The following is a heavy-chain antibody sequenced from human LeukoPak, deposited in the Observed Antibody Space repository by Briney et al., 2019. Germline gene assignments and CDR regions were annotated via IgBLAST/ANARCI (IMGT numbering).Heavy chain of an antibody. CDR3: ARDLGSPWEVVSGMRAAEVYYYGMDV. V-gene: IGHV1-18*04. CDR1: GYTFTSYG. CDR2: ISAYIGNT. D-gene: IGHD2-2*01. Sequence: ASVKVSCKASGYTFTSYGIRWVRQAPGQGLEWMGWISAYIGNTNYAQKLQGRVTMTTDTSTNTAYMELRSLRSDDTAVYYCARDLGSPWEVVSGMRAAEVYYYGMDVWGKGTTVTVSS. J-gene: IGHJ6*04.